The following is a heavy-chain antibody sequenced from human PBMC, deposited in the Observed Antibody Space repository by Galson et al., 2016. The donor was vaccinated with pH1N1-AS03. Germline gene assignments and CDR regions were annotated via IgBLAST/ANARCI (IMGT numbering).Heavy chain of an antibody. V-gene: IGHV3-53*05. Sequence: SLRLSCAASGFTVSGNYMNWVRQAPGKGLEWVSVIYSGGNTYYADSVRGRFTISRDNSKNTLYLQMNSLRAEDTAVYHCAREGKMAARLAFDHWGQGSLVAVSS. D-gene: IGHD6-6*01. CDR1: GFTVSGNY. CDR2: IYSGGNT. CDR3: AREGKMAARLAFDH. J-gene: IGHJ4*02.